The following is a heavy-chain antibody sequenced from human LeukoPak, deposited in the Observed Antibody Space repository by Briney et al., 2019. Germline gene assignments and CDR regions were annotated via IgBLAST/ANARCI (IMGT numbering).Heavy chain of an antibody. CDR1: GYTFTSYD. CDR3: SRDRAMVRGVQPKNWFDP. D-gene: IGHD3-10*01. J-gene: IGHJ5*02. V-gene: IGHV1-8*01. Sequence: ASVKVSCKASGYTFTSYDINWVRQATGQGLEWMGWMNPNSGNTGYAQKFQGRVTMTTDTSTSTAYMELRSLRSDDTAVYYCSRDRAMVRGVQPKNWFDPWGQGTLVTVSS. CDR2: MNPNSGNT.